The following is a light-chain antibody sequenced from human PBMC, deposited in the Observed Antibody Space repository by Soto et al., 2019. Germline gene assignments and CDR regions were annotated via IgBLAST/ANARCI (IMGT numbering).Light chain of an antibody. CDR1: SSDVGGYNY. V-gene: IGLV2-14*03. Sequence: QSVLTQPASVSGSPGQSITISCTGTSSDVGGYNYVYWYQQHPGKVPKLMIYDVTNRPSGVSNRFSGSKSGNTASLTISGLQDEDEADYYCNSYTSSSTYVFGTGTKLTVL. J-gene: IGLJ1*01. CDR3: NSYTSSSTYV. CDR2: DVT.